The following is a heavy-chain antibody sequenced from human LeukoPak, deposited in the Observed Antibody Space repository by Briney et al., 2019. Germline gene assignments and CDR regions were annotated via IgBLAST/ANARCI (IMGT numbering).Heavy chain of an antibody. CDR1: GGIFSRNA. CDR2: IIPIFGTP. Sequence: GSSVKVSCKASGGIFSRNALSWMRQAPGQGLEWMGGIIPIFGTPNYAQKFQGRVTITADESTSTAYMELSSLTSEDTAVYYCARDVIAPFDYWGQGTLVTVS. J-gene: IGHJ4*02. V-gene: IGHV1-69*01. D-gene: IGHD3-22*01. CDR3: ARDVIAPFDY.